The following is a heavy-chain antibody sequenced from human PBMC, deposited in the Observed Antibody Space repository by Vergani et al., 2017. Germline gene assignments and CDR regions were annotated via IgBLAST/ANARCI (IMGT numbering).Heavy chain of an antibody. J-gene: IGHJ1*01. CDR3: ATKSCGTPGCQIGYFRE. CDR1: GFTSSYYG. V-gene: IGHV3-30*03. Sequence: QVHLVESGGVVVQPGRSLRLSCVVSGFTSSYYGMHWVRQAPGKGLEWVAVISYDGTQKYYADSVKGRFTISSDNSKSTLYLQMNSLRTEDTAVYYCATKSCGTPGCQIGYFREWGQGTLVTVSS. CDR2: ISYDGTQK. D-gene: IGHD1-1*01.